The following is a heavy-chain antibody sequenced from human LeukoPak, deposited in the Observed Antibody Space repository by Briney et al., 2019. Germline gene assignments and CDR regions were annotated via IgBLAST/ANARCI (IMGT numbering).Heavy chain of an antibody. J-gene: IGHJ4*02. CDR3: ARGLHFRLWDSSDYYPY. CDR1: GYTFTSYD. Sequence: ASVKVSCKASGYTFTSYDINWVRQATGQGLEWMGWMNPNSGNTGYAQKFQGRVTITRNTSISTAYMELSSLRAEDTAVYYCARGLHFRLWDSSDYYPYWGQGTLVTVSS. D-gene: IGHD3-22*01. V-gene: IGHV1-8*03. CDR2: MNPNSGNT.